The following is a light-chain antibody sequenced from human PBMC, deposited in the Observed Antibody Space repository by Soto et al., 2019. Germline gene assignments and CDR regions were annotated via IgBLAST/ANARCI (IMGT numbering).Light chain of an antibody. V-gene: IGKV3-20*01. CDR1: QSVSNNY. J-gene: IGKJ1*01. CDR3: QQYGSSLTWT. Sequence: ETVLTQSPAALSVSPGERATLSCRSRQSVSNNYLAWYQQKPGQAPRLLIYGASSRATGIPDRFSGSGSGTDFTLTISRLEPEDFAVYYCQQYGSSLTWTFGQGTKVDIK. CDR2: GAS.